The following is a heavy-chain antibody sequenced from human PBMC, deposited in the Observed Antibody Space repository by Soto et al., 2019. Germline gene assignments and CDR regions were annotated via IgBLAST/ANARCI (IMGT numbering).Heavy chain of an antibody. D-gene: IGHD3-10*01. V-gene: IGHV5-10-1*01. CDR2: IDPSDSYT. J-gene: IGHJ6*02. CDR3: AVILLWFGEEPDLPNYYGMDV. Sequence: PGESLKISCKGSGYSFTSYWISWVRQMPGKGLEWMGRIDPSDSYTNYSPSFQGHVTISADKSISTAYLQWSSLKASDTAMYYCAVILLWFGEEPDLPNYYGMDVWGQGTTVTVSS. CDR1: GYSFTSYW.